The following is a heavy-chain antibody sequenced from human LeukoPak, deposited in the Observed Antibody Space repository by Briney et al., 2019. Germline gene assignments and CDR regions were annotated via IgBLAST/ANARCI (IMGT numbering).Heavy chain of an antibody. CDR2: INPNSGGT. Sequence: ASVKVSCKASGYTFTGYYMHWVRQAPGQGLEWMGWINPNSGGTNYAQKFQGRVTMTRDTSISTAYMELSRLRSDDTAVYYCARDKPFESMSFDPWGQGTLVTVSS. D-gene: IGHD1-14*01. J-gene: IGHJ5*02. CDR1: GYTFTGYY. V-gene: IGHV1-2*02. CDR3: ARDKPFESMSFDP.